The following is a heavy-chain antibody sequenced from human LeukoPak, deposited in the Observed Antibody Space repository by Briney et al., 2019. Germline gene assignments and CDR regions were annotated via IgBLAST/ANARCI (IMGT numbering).Heavy chain of an antibody. CDR2: ISGSGGST. Sequence: GGSLRLSCAASGFTFSSYWMSWVRQAPGKGLEWVSAISGSGGSTYYADSVKGRFTISRDNSKNTLYLQMNSLRAEDTAVYYCAKADIVVVPAAPIPIDYWGQGTLVTVSS. CDR1: GFTFSSYW. V-gene: IGHV3-23*01. D-gene: IGHD2-2*01. CDR3: AKADIVVVPAAPIPIDY. J-gene: IGHJ4*02.